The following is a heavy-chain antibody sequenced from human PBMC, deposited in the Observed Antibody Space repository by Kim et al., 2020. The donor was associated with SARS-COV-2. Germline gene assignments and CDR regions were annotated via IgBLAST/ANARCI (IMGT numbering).Heavy chain of an antibody. J-gene: IGHJ6*02. Sequence: SETLSLTCAVYGGSFSGYYWSWIRQPPGKGLEWIGEINHSGSTNYNPSLKSRVTISVDTSKNQFSLKLSSVTAADTAVYYCARATLLYNWNDVVWDYYYGMDVWGQGTTVTVSS. D-gene: IGHD1-1*01. CDR1: GGSFSGYY. CDR3: ARATLLYNWNDVVWDYYYGMDV. V-gene: IGHV4-34*01. CDR2: INHSGST.